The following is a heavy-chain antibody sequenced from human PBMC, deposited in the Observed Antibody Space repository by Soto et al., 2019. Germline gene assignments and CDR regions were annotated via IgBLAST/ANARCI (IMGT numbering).Heavy chain of an antibody. CDR3: GFLDMITFGGVIGPHNAFDS. CDR1: GDSITSHR. J-gene: IGHJ3*02. V-gene: IGHV4-30-4*01. Sequence: PSETLYLTCAVSGDSITSHRWDWVRQPPGKGLEWIGYIYFSESTSYNPSLKSRDTISGDKSKNQFALRLTSVTAAETAVYKCGFLDMITFGGVIGPHNAFDSRGQGKMVSVSS. D-gene: IGHD3-16*02. CDR2: IYFSEST.